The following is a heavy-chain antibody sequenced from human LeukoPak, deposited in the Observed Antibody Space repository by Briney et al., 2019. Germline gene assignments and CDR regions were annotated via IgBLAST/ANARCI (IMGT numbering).Heavy chain of an antibody. CDR2: IFHGGSP. V-gene: IGHV4-39*01. CDR3: ARRPPGGAFDV. D-gene: IGHD3-16*01. CDR1: GFTFSSYY. J-gene: IGHJ3*01. Sequence: GSLRLSCAASGFTFSSYYWAWIRLPPGKGLEWIVSIFHGGSPSYNPSLKSRVATSVDTSKNQFSLKLSSVTAADTAVYYCARRPPGGAFDVWGQGTMVTVSS.